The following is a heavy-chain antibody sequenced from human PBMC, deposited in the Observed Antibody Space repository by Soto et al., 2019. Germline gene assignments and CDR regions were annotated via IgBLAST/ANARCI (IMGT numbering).Heavy chain of an antibody. J-gene: IGHJ6*02. Sequence: ASVKVSCKASGGTFSSYAISWVRQAPGQGLEWMGGIIPIFGTANYAQKFQGRATITADESTSTAYMELSSLRSEDTAVYYCARDLLPRITGTNYYYYGMDVWGQGTTVTVSS. CDR1: GGTFSSYA. D-gene: IGHD1-7*01. V-gene: IGHV1-69*13. CDR3: ARDLLPRITGTNYYYYGMDV. CDR2: IIPIFGTA.